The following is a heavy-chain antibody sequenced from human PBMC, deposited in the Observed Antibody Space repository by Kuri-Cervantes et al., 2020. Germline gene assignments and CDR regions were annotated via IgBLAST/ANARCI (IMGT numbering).Heavy chain of an antibody. J-gene: IGHJ6*02. CDR1: GGSISSYY. CDR3: ARAGPPLWFGEFWGRPGGKAGHYYGMDV. V-gene: IGHV4-59*12. CDR2: IYYSGST. Sequence: SETLSLTCTVSGGSISSYYWSWIRQPPGKGLEWIGYIYYSGSTYYNPSLKSRVTISVDTSKNQFSLKLSSVTAADTAVYYCARAGPPLWFGEFWGRPGGKAGHYYGMDVWGQGATVTVSS. D-gene: IGHD3-10*01.